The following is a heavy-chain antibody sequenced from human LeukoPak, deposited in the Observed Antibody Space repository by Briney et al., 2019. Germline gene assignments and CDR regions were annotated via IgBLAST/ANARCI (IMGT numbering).Heavy chain of an antibody. CDR1: GFTFSDYY. CDR2: ISSSGSTI. J-gene: IGHJ5*02. Sequence: GGSLRLSCAASGFTFSDYYMSWIRQAPGKGLEWVSYISSSGSTIYYADSVKGRFTISRDNSKNTLYLQMNSLRAEDTAVYYCAKDRMPAAIHDWFDPWGQGTLVTVSS. V-gene: IGHV3-11*04. D-gene: IGHD2-2*02. CDR3: AKDRMPAAIHDWFDP.